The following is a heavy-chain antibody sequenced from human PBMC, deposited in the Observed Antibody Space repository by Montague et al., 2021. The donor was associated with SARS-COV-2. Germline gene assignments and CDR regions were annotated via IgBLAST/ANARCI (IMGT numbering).Heavy chain of an antibody. CDR3: ARTLHDILTGYYSFDY. D-gene: IGHD3-9*01. CDR1: GFSLSTSGMC. V-gene: IGHV2-70*01. CDR2: IDWDDDK. J-gene: IGHJ4*02. Sequence: PALVKPTQTLTLTCTFSGFSLSTSGMCVSWIRQPPGKALEWLALIDWDDDKYYSTSLKTRLTISKYTSKNQVVLTMTNMDPVDTATYYCARTLHDILTGYYSFDYWGQGTLVTVSS.